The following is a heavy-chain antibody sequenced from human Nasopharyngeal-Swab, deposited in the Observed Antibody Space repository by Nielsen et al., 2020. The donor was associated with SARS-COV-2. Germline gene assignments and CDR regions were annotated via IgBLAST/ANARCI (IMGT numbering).Heavy chain of an antibody. D-gene: IGHD6-6*01. Sequence: GESLKISCAASGFTVSAFGMHWVRQALGEVLEWVAHISYDGHTQYYSDSVTGRFTISRDNSKNTLDLQMNSLRPEDTAVYYCARDDGQLGDSWGQGTLVTVSP. CDR1: GFTVSAFG. V-gene: IGHV3-30*03. CDR2: ISYDGHTQ. J-gene: IGHJ4*02. CDR3: ARDDGQLGDS.